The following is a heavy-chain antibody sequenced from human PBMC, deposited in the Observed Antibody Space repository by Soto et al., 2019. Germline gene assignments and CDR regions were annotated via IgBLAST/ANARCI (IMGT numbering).Heavy chain of an antibody. CDR1: GFTFNTYP. D-gene: IGHD6-13*01. Sequence: PGGSLRLSCAASGFTFNTYPMNWVRQAPGKGLEWLSHISSGSTGYADSVKGRFTISRDNAKNSLYLQMNSLRAEDTALYYCASSSSSWYNWFDPWGQGTLVTVSS. CDR3: ASSSSSWYNWFDP. V-gene: IGHV3-48*04. J-gene: IGHJ5*02. CDR2: ISSGST.